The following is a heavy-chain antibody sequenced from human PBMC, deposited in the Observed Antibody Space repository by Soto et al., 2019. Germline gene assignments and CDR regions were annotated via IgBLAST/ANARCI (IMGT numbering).Heavy chain of an antibody. CDR3: AREEEPSGSYPYYYGMDA. J-gene: IGHJ6*02. CDR1: GFTFSSYW. Sequence: SGGSLRLSCAASGFTFSSYWMHWVRQAPGKGLVWVSRINSDGSSTTYADSVKGRFTVSRDNAKNTLYLHMNSLRADDTAVYHCAREEEPSGSYPYYYGMDAWGQGTTVTVSS. V-gene: IGHV3-74*01. CDR2: INSDGSST. D-gene: IGHD1-26*01.